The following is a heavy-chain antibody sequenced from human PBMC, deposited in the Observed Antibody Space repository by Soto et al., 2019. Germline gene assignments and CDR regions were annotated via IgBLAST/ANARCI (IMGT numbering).Heavy chain of an antibody. V-gene: IGHV6-1*01. CDR2: TYYRSKWYN. D-gene: IGHD5-12*01. CDR3: ARDTPPGYDYEVGNWFDP. CDR1: GDSVSSNSAA. J-gene: IGHJ5*02. Sequence: QVQLQQSGPGLVKPSQTLSLTCAISGDSVSSNSAAWNWIRQSPSRGLEWLGRTYYRSKWYNDYAVSVKSRITINPDTSKNQFSLQLNSVTPEDTAVNYCARDTPPGYDYEVGNWFDPWGQGTLVTVSS.